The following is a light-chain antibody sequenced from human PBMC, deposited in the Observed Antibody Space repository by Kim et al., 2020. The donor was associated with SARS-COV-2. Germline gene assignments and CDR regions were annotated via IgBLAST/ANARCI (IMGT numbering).Light chain of an antibody. V-gene: IGLV7-46*01. J-gene: IGLJ2*01. CDR1: TEAVTSGHQ. CDR3: LLYYNGYRI. Sequence: PGRTVTLTCGASTEAVTSGHQPYWFQKKPGHDTRTLIYDTSNKLSWTPTRLSGSLLGGNAALTLSGALPEDEAEYYCLLYYNGYRIFGGGTQLTVL. CDR2: DTS.